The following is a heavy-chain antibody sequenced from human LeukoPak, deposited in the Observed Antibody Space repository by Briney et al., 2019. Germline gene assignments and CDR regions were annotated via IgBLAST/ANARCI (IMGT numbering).Heavy chain of an antibody. CDR3: ARVGLIRYFDY. J-gene: IGHJ4*02. Sequence: GASVKVSCKASGFTLTNYFMHWMRHAPGQGLEWMGAIHPGGGGTSYAQNLQGRVTMTRDTSISTAYMELSRLRSDDTAVYYCARVGLIRYFDYWGQGTLVTVSS. D-gene: IGHD2-21*01. CDR1: GFTLTNYF. CDR2: IHPGGGGT. V-gene: IGHV1-46*01.